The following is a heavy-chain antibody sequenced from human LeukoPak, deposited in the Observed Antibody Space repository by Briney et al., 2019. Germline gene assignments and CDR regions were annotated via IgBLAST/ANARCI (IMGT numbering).Heavy chain of an antibody. J-gene: IGHJ4*02. CDR3: ARAGDGYNSPIDY. CDR1: GFTLSTYC. Sequence: GGSLRLSCAASGFTLSTYCMSWVRQAPGKGLEWVSSITSSSSYIYYADSVKGRFTISRDNAKNSLFLQMNSLSAEDPAMYYCARAGDGYNSPIDYWGQGTLVTVSS. D-gene: IGHD5-24*01. CDR2: ITSSSSYI. V-gene: IGHV3-21*01.